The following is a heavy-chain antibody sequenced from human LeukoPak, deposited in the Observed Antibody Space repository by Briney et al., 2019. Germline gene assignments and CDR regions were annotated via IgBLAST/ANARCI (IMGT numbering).Heavy chain of an antibody. D-gene: IGHD3-9*01. J-gene: IGHJ4*02. CDR2: ISGRGDDT. CDR3: ATVPKLRFSDWFIDC. V-gene: IGHV3-23*01. CDR1: GFTFSTYG. Sequence: RAGGSLRLSCAASGFTFSTYGMSWVRQAPGKGLEWVSAISGRGDDTYSADSVKGRFTISRDNSKNTLSLQMNSLRAEDTAIYFCATVPKLRFSDWFIDCWGQGTLVTVSS.